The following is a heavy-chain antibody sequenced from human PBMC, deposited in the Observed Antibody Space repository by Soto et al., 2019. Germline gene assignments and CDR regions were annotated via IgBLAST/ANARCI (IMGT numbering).Heavy chain of an antibody. CDR1: GGTFSSYT. CDR3: ASPPTYYYDSSGYHY. Sequence: QVQLVQSGAEVKKPGSSVKVSCKASGGTFSSYTISWVRQAPGQGLEWMGRIIPILGIANSAQKFQGRVTIXADXSXTTAYMELSSLRSEDTAVYYCASPPTYYYDSSGYHYWGQGTLVTVSS. CDR2: IIPILGIA. V-gene: IGHV1-69*02. J-gene: IGHJ4*02. D-gene: IGHD3-22*01.